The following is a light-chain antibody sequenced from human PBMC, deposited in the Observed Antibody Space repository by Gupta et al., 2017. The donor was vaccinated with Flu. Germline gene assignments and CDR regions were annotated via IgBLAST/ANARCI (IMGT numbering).Light chain of an antibody. CDR2: AAS. J-gene: IGKJ2*01. Sequence: DIQMTQSPSSLSASVGDTVTITCRASQSISSYLNWYQQKPGKAPKVLIYAASSLQSGVPSRFSGSGSGTDFTLTISRLQPEDFATYYCQQSDNTPYTFGQGTKLEIK. CDR3: QQSDNTPYT. V-gene: IGKV1-39*01. CDR1: QSISSY.